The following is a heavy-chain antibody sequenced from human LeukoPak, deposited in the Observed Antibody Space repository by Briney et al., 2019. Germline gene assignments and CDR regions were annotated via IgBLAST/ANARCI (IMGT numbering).Heavy chain of an antibody. D-gene: IGHD3-22*01. CDR2: IYYSGST. V-gene: IGHV4-59*01. J-gene: IGHJ4*02. CDR3: ARIEYYDNGYYFDY. CDR1: GGSISGYH. Sequence: SETLSLTCTVSGGSISGYHWNWIRQPPGKGLEWIGYIYYSGSTNYNPSLKSRVTISVDTSKNQFSLKLSSVTAADTAVYYCARIEYYDNGYYFDYWGQGTLVTVSS.